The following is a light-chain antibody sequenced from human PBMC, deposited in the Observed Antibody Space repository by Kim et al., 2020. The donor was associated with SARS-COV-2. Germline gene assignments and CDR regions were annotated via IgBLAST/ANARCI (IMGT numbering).Light chain of an antibody. J-gene: IGLJ2*01. CDR1: SLRSSY. V-gene: IGLV3-19*01. Sequence: SSELTQDPAVSVALGQTVRITCQGDSLRSSYASWYQQKPGQAPILVVFAKNNRPSGIPDRFSGSSSGSTASLTIAGAQAEDEADYYCHSRDSIGNDVIFGGETQLTVL. CDR2: AKN. CDR3: HSRDSIGNDVI.